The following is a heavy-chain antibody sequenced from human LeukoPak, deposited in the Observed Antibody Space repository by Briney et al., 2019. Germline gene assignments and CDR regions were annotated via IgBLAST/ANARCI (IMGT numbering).Heavy chain of an antibody. D-gene: IGHD6-6*01. V-gene: IGHV3-33*01. CDR3: ARESIAALTTYYYYYMDV. J-gene: IGHJ6*03. Sequence: PGGSLRLSCAASGFTFSSYVMHWVRQAPGKGLEWVAVIWYDGSNKYYADSVKGRFTISRDNSKNTLYLQMNSLRAEDTAVYYCARESIAALTTYYYYYMDVWGKGTTVTVSS. CDR2: IWYDGSNK. CDR1: GFTFSSYV.